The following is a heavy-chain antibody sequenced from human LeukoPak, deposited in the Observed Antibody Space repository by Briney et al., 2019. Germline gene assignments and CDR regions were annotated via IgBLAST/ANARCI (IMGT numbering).Heavy chain of an antibody. CDR1: GFTFSSYW. D-gene: IGHD2-21*02. CDR3: AKEPHIVVVTATQEYYFDY. Sequence: PGGSLRLSCAASGFTFSSYWMSWVRQAPGKGLEWVSAISGSGGSTYYADSVKGRFTISRDNSKNTLYLQMNSLRAEDTAVYYCAKEPHIVVVTATQEYYFDYWGQGTLVTVSS. J-gene: IGHJ4*02. V-gene: IGHV3-23*01. CDR2: ISGSGGST.